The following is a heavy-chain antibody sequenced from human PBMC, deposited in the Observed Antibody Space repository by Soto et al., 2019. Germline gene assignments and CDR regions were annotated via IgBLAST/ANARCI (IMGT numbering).Heavy chain of an antibody. V-gene: IGHV1-2*02. CDR3: ARGAQGFFPVSGIYFYFDH. CDR2: VHPDSGGT. CDR1: GYIFTDHL. Sequence: QVQLVQSGAEVREAGAAVRVSCKTSGYIFTDHLIHWVRQSPGQGLQWVGWVHPDSGGTNVAQAFQDRVTMPADTSITTADMDLARLRPDDTAIFYCARGAQGFFPVSGIYFYFDHWGQGTPVTVSS. J-gene: IGHJ4*02. D-gene: IGHD3-22*01.